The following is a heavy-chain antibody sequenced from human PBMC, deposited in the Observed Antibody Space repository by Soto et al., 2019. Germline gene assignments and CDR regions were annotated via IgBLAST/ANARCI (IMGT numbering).Heavy chain of an antibody. V-gene: IGHV1-69*01. Sequence: QVQLVQSGAEVKKPGSSVKVSCKASGGTFSSYAISWVRQAPGQGLEWMGGIIPIFGTANYAQKFQGRVTITADESTSTAYMKLSSLRSEDTAVYYCASTPYSSSSEFGYFQPWGQGTLVTVSS. D-gene: IGHD6-6*01. CDR3: ASTPYSSSSEFGYFQP. CDR2: IIPIFGTA. CDR1: GGTFSSYA. J-gene: IGHJ1*01.